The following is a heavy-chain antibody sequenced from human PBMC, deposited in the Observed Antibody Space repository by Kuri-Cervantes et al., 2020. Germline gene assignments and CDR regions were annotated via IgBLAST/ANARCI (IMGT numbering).Heavy chain of an antibody. D-gene: IGHD6-19*01. Sequence: GESLKISCAASGFTFSSYGMHWVRQAPGKGLEWVAVISYDGSNKYYADSVKGRFTISRDNSKNSLYLQMNSLRDEDTAVYYCARDMIAVAGIDYWGQGTLVTVSS. J-gene: IGHJ4*02. V-gene: IGHV3-30*12. CDR1: GFTFSSYG. CDR2: ISYDGSNK. CDR3: ARDMIAVAGIDY.